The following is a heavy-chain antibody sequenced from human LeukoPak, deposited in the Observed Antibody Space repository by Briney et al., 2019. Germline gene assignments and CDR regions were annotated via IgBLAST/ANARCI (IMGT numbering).Heavy chain of an antibody. Sequence: PGGSLRLSCAASGFTLNTYYMTWVRQAPGKGLEWVAGIKQDGSENYYMDSVKGRFTISRDNSRNSLYLQMNSLRAEDTAVYFCARESYCTSATCYVGVPFDSWGQGTLVTVSS. J-gene: IGHJ4*02. V-gene: IGHV3-7*01. CDR1: GFTLNTYY. CDR2: IKQDGSEN. D-gene: IGHD2-2*01. CDR3: ARESYCTSATCYVGVPFDS.